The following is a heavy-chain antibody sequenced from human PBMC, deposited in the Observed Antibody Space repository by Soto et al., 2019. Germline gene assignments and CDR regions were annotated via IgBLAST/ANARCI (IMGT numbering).Heavy chain of an antibody. Sequence: EVQLVESGGGLVQPGGALRLYCVASGFTVIGNGMSWVRQAPGKGLEEVTNINQDGGRVSYADSVKGRFTISRDNAKNSVYLHMTSLRADDTAMYSCARDHRGVFDFWGQGTLVTVSS. V-gene: IGHV3-7*01. CDR2: INQDGGRV. CDR3: ARDHRGVFDF. J-gene: IGHJ4*02. D-gene: IGHD3-10*01. CDR1: GFTVIGNG.